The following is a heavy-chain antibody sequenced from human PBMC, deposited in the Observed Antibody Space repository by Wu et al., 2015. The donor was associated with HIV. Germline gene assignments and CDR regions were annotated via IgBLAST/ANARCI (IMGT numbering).Heavy chain of an antibody. Sequence: QVQLVQSGAEVKKPGASVKVSCKASGYTFTSYYMHWVRQAPGQGLEWMGIINPSGGSTSYAQKFQGRVTMTRDTSTSTVYMELSSLRSEDTAVYYCARAGRWVALSPYWGQGTLGHRLL. CDR2: INPSGGST. CDR3: ARAGRWVALSPY. V-gene: IGHV1-46*01. J-gene: IGHJ4*02. CDR1: GYTFTSYY. D-gene: IGHD3-10*01.